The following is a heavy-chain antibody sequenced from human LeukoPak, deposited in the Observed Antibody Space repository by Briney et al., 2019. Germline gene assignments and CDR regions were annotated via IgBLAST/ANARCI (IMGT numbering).Heavy chain of an antibody. CDR2: IKSKTDGGTT. Sequence: PGGSLRLSCAASGFTVSYAWMSWVSQAAGKGLEWVGRIKSKTDGGTTDYAAPVKGRFTISRDDSKNTLYLQMNSLKTEDTAVYYCTTDSSYYYDISGYYIANDAFDIWGQGTMVTVSS. J-gene: IGHJ3*02. D-gene: IGHD3-22*01. CDR3: TTDSSYYYDISGYYIANDAFDI. CDR1: GFTVSYAW. V-gene: IGHV3-15*01.